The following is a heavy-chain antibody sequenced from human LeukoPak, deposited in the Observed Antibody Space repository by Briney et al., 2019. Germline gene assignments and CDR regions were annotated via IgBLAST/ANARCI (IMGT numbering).Heavy chain of an antibody. CDR1: GYTFTTYA. CDR3: ARGSCSGGSCYCDH. CDR2: INAGNGNT. V-gene: IGHV1-3*01. D-gene: IGHD2-15*01. Sequence: ASVKVSCKASGYTFTTYAMHWVRQAPGQRLEWMGWINAGNGNTKYSQKFQGRVTITRDTSASTAYMELSSLRSEDTAVYYCARGSCSGGSCYCDHWGQGTLVTVSS. J-gene: IGHJ4*02.